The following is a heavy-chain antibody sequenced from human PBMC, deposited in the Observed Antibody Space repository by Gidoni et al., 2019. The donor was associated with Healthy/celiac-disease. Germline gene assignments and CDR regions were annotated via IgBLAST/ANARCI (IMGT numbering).Heavy chain of an antibody. Sequence: QVQLQESGPGLVKPSATLSLTCTVSGGSISSYYWSWIRQPPGKGLEWIGYIYYSGSTNYNPSLKSRVTISVDTSKNQFSLKLSSVTAADTAVYYCARTVPLDGGMDVWGQGTTVTVSS. CDR2: IYYSGST. CDR1: GGSISSYY. J-gene: IGHJ6*02. CDR3: ARTVPLDGGMDV. V-gene: IGHV4-59*08. D-gene: IGHD1-1*01.